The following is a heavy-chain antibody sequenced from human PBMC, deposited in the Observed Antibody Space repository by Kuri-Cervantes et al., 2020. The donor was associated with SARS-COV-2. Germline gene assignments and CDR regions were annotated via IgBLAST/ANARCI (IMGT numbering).Heavy chain of an antibody. J-gene: IGHJ6*03. CDR2: ISGSGSYI. D-gene: IGHD2-21*01. Sequence: GGTLRLTCVATGFTFSGYTMNWVRQAPGKALQWVSSISGSGSYIYYADSVKGRVTVSRDSAKNSLYLQINSLRGEETAVYYCARVAGEGPIYYYYLDVWGKGTTVTVSS. CDR3: ARVAGEGPIYYYYLDV. CDR1: GFTFSGYT. V-gene: IGHV3-21*01.